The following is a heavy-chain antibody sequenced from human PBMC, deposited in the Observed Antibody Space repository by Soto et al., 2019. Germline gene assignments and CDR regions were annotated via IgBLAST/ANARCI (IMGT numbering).Heavy chain of an antibody. Sequence: ASVKVSCKASGYTFTSYGISWVRQAPGQGLEWMGRIDPPSGDTDYAQKLQGRVTMTRDTSIDTAYMELSRLKFDDTAVYYCARRAAAGTFFDFWGQGTLVTVSS. CDR2: IDPPSGDT. CDR1: GYTFTSYG. V-gene: IGHV1-18*01. CDR3: ARRAAAGTFFDF. D-gene: IGHD6-13*01. J-gene: IGHJ4*02.